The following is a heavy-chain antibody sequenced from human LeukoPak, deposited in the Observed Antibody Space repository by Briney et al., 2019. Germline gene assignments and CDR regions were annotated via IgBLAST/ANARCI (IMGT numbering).Heavy chain of an antibody. CDR1: GGSISSGGYY. CDR2: IYYSGST. D-gene: IGHD3-10*01. J-gene: IGHJ4*02. CDR3: ARTSTVQGSD. V-gene: IGHV4-61*08. Sequence: SESLSLTCTVSGGSISSGGYYWSWIRQPPGKGLEWIGYIYYSGSTNYNPSLRSRVTISIDTSKNQFSLKLTSVSAGDTAIYYCARTSTVQGSDWGQGTLVTVSS.